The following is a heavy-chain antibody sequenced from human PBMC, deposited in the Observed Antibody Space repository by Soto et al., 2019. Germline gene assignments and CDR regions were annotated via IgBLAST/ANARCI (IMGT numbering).Heavy chain of an antibody. J-gene: IGHJ1*01. CDR3: AMDYGDRPEYFKH. Sequence: QVQLVQSGPDLKRPGASMKVSRKASGYTFTSYGISWVLQAPGQGLEWMAWLSPLKGGTQYSQKAQGRVTLSTDTSSNTAYMEMTTLRVDDTAVYYCAMDYGDRPEYFKHWGQGTLVTVS. D-gene: IGHD4-17*01. V-gene: IGHV1-18*04. CDR1: GYTFTSYG. CDR2: LSPLKGGT.